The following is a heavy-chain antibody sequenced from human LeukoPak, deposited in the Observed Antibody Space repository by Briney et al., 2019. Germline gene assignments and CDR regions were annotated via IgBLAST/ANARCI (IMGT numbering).Heavy chain of an antibody. V-gene: IGHV3-7*01. CDR1: GFTFSSYW. Sequence: GGSLRLSCAASGFTFSSYWMSWVRQAPGKGLEWVANIKQDGSEKYYVDSVKGRFTISRDNAKNSLYLQMNSLRAEDTAVYYCASYGGYSYLYYYYYYMDVWGKGITVTVSS. CDR2: IKQDGSEK. CDR3: ASYGGYSYLYYYYYYMDV. D-gene: IGHD5-18*01. J-gene: IGHJ6*03.